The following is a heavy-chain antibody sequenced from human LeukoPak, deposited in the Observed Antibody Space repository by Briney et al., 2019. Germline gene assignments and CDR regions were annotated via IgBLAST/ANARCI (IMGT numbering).Heavy chain of an antibody. V-gene: IGHV3-48*03. CDR2: ISSSGSTI. Sequence: PGGSLRLSCAASGFTFSNYEMNWVRQAPGKGLEWVSYISSSGSTIFYADSVKGRFTISRDNAKNSLYLQLNSLRAEDTAVYYCAGGVRGAAYFDYWGQGTLVTVSS. D-gene: IGHD3-10*01. J-gene: IGHJ4*02. CDR3: AGGVRGAAYFDY. CDR1: GFTFSNYE.